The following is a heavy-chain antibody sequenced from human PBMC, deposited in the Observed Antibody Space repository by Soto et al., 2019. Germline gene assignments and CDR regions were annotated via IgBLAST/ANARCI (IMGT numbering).Heavy chain of an antibody. Sequence: SETLSLTCAVYGGSFSGYYWSWIRQPPGKGLEWIGEINHSGSTNYNPSLKSRVTISVDTSKNQFSLKLSSVTAADTAVYYCERGSIQLCLQGYYVDYWVQGTLVTVS. CDR1: GGSFSGYY. CDR3: ERGSIQLCLQGYYVDY. D-gene: IGHD5-18*01. CDR2: INHSGST. V-gene: IGHV4-34*01. J-gene: IGHJ4*02.